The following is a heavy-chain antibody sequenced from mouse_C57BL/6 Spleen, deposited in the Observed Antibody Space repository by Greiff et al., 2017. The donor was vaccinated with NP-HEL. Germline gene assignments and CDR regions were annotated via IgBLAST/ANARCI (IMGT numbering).Heavy chain of an antibody. CDR2: IDPETGGT. V-gene: IGHV1-15*01. CDR3: TRPYYYGSSYDFDY. D-gene: IGHD1-1*01. CDR1: GYTFTDYE. Sequence: VQLQESGAELVRPGASVTLSCKASGYTFTDYEMHWVKQTPVHGLEWIGAIDPETGGTAYNQKFKGKAILTADKSSSTAYMELRSLTSEDSAVYYCTRPYYYGSSYDFDYWGQGTTLTVSS. J-gene: IGHJ2*01.